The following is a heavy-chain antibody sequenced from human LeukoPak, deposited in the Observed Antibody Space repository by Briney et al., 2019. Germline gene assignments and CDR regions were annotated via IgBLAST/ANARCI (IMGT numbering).Heavy chain of an antibody. Sequence: SETLSLTCTVSGGSISSYYWSWIRQPPGKGLEWIGYIYYSGSTNYNPSLKSRVTISVDTSKNQFSLKLSSVTAADTAVYYCARHGVGITYDFWSGYYNWFDPWGQGTLVTVSS. V-gene: IGHV4-59*08. CDR2: IYYSGST. D-gene: IGHD3-3*01. J-gene: IGHJ5*02. CDR1: GGSISSYY. CDR3: ARHGVGITYDFWSGYYNWFDP.